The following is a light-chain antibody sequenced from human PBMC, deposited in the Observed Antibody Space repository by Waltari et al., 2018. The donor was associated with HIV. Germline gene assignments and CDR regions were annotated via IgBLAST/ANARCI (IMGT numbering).Light chain of an antibody. J-gene: IGLJ3*02. CDR2: SNT. CDR3: AAWDDSLNGPV. Sequence: QTVLTQPPAASGTTGQRVTMSGAERSQHCGSNTVTLYQQLPGTAPELLIYSNTQRPSGFPDRFSGSKSGTSASLAISGLQSEDEADYYCAAWDDSLNGPVFGGGTKLTVL. CDR1: SQHCGSNT. V-gene: IGLV1-44*01.